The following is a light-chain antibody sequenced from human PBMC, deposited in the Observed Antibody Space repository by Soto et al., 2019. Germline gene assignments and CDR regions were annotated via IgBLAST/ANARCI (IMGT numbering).Light chain of an antibody. CDR3: QQLSRYPLT. CDR1: QALSNY. J-gene: IGKJ4*01. CDR2: SAS. Sequence: DIQLTQSPSVLSASVGDTVTITCRASQALSNYLAWYQQKPGKAPDLLIYSASTLQSGVPSRFSGSGSETEFSLTIRALQPEAFETSYCQQLSRYPLTFGGGTKVDIK. V-gene: IGKV1-9*01.